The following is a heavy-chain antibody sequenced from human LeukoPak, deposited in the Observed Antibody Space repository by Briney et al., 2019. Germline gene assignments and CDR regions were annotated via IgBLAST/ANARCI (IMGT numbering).Heavy chain of an antibody. J-gene: IGHJ4*02. CDR3: VQGLGVY. V-gene: IGHV4-38-2*01. D-gene: IGHD6-19*01. CDR2: IYHSGST. CDR1: GYSISSGYY. Sequence: SETLSLTCAVSGYSISSGYYWGWIRQPPGKGLEWIGSIYHSGSTYYNPSLKSRVTISVDTSKNQFSLKLSSVTAADTAVYYCVQGLGVYWGQGTLVTVSS.